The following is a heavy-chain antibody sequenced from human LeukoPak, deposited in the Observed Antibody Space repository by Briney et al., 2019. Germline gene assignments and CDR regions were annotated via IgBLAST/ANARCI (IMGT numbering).Heavy chain of an antibody. CDR3: AKRGGESGGWGFFDY. J-gene: IGHJ4*02. CDR2: KGNSAGDT. CDR1: GFTFSSYG. V-gene: IGHV3-23*01. Sequence: GGSLRLSCAAAGFTFSSYGMCWVRQPPGKGLEWVSCKGNSAGDTFYAESVRGRFTIPRDNSRNTLFLEMNSLRVEDTAIYYCAKRGGESGGWGFFDYWGPGALVTVSS. D-gene: IGHD6-19*01.